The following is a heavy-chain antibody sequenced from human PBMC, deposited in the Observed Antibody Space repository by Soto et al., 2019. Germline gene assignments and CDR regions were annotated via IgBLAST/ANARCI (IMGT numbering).Heavy chain of an antibody. Sequence: GGSLRLSCAASGFTFSSYEMNWVRQAPGKGLEWVSYISSSGSTIYYADSVKGRFTISRDNAKNSLYLQMNGLRAEGTAVYYCAREENTYYYDSSGSQGAFDIWGQGTMVTVSS. CDR3: AREENTYYYDSSGSQGAFDI. V-gene: IGHV3-48*03. CDR1: GFTFSSYE. J-gene: IGHJ3*02. CDR2: ISSSGSTI. D-gene: IGHD3-22*01.